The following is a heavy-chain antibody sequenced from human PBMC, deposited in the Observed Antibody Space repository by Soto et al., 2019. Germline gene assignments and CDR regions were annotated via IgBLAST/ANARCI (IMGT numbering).Heavy chain of an antibody. D-gene: IGHD3-10*01. Sequence: SETLSLTCTVSGGSISSGDYYWSWIRQPPGKGLEWIGYIYYSGSTYYNPSLKSRVTISVDTSKNQFSLKLSSVTAADTAVYYCARDTSMVRGSDGMDVWGQGITVTVSS. CDR1: GGSISSGDYY. CDR2: IYYSGST. J-gene: IGHJ6*02. CDR3: ARDTSMVRGSDGMDV. V-gene: IGHV4-30-4*01.